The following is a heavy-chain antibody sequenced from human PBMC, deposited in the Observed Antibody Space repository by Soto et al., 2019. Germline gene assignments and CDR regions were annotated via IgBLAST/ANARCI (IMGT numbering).Heavy chain of an antibody. CDR3: AVTDLIGPSCPYYFDY. Sequence: QVQLVESGGGLVKPGGSLRLSCAASGFSFSDYYMSWIRQAPGKGLEWVSYISSSGSVIYTADSVKGRFTLSRDNAKHSLYLQMNSLRAEDTAVYYCAVTDLIGPSCPYYFDYWGQGTLVSVSS. V-gene: IGHV3-11*01. D-gene: IGHD2-15*01. CDR2: ISSSGSVI. J-gene: IGHJ4*02. CDR1: GFSFSDYY.